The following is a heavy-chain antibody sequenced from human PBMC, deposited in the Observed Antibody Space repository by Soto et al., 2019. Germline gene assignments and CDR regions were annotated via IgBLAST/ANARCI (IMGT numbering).Heavy chain of an antibody. CDR3: ARVKQQLVQTYYYYYYGMDV. V-gene: IGHV4-59*01. CDR1: GGSISSYY. D-gene: IGHD6-13*01. J-gene: IGHJ6*02. CDR2: IYYSGST. Sequence: PSETLSLTCTVSGGSISSYYWSWIQQPPGKXLEWIGYIYYSGSTNYNPSLKSRVTISVDTSKNQFSLKLSSVTAADTAVYYCARVKQQLVQTYYYYYYGMDVWGQGTTVTVSS.